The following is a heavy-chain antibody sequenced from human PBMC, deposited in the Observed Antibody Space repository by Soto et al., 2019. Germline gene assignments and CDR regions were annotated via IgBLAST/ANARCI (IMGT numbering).Heavy chain of an antibody. D-gene: IGHD5-18*01. CDR2: IYSGGST. CDR1: GFTVSSNY. Sequence: EVQLVESGGGLVQPGGSLRLSCAASGFTVSSNYMSWVRQAPGKGLEWVSVIYSGGSTYYADSVKGRFTICRNNSKNTLYLQMNSLRAEDTAVYYCARKFRGSCGSLKKYYYRDVWGKGTTVTVSS. V-gene: IGHV3-53*04. CDR3: ARKFRGSCGSLKKYYYRDV. J-gene: IGHJ6*03.